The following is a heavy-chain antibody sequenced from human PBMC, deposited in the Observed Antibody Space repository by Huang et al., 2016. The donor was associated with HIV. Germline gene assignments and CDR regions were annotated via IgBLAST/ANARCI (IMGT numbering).Heavy chain of an antibody. Sequence: EVQLVESGGGLVQPGGSLRLSCAASGFSISRYWMHWVRQAPGKGRVWVSRISSDGRSTSYADSVKGRFTISRDNAKNTLYLQMNSLRAEDTAVYYCARDPRIQSWLNFFDYWGQGTLVSVSS. CDR3: ARDPRIQSWLNFFDY. J-gene: IGHJ4*02. CDR2: ISSDGRST. D-gene: IGHD3-22*01. V-gene: IGHV3-74*01. CDR1: GFSISRYW.